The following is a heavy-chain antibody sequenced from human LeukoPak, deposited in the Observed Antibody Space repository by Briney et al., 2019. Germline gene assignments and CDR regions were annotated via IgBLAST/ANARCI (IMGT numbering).Heavy chain of an antibody. V-gene: IGHV1-2*06. CDR1: GYTFPDYF. CDR2: INPNSGGT. CDR3: ARERGGSYLGFDY. D-gene: IGHD1-26*01. J-gene: IGHJ4*02. Sequence: GASVKVSFTASGYTFPDYFMHWVRQAPGQRLEWMGRINPNSGGTNYAQKFQGRVTMTRDTSISTAYMELSRLRSDDTAVYYCARERGGSYLGFDYWGQGTLVTVSS.